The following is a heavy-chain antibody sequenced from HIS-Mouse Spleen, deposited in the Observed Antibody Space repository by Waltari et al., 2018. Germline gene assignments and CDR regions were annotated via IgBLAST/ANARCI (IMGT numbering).Heavy chain of an antibody. V-gene: IGHV3-23*01. CDR1: GFTFSRYA. CDR2: IGGSGGST. J-gene: IGHJ4*02. D-gene: IGHD2-21*01. CDR3: AKSRGGDCYDY. Sequence: EVQLLESGGGLVQPGGSLRLSCAASGFTFSRYAMSWVRQAPGKAVEWVSAIGGSGGSTYYADSVKGRFTISRDNSKNTLYLQMNSLRAEDTAVYYCAKSRGGDCYDYWGQGTLVTVSS.